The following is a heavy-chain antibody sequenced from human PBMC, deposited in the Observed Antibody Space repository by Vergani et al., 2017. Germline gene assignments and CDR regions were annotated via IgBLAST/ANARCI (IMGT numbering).Heavy chain of an antibody. J-gene: IGHJ5*02. CDR2: IIPIFGTS. Sequence: QVQLVQSGAEVKKPGSSVKVSCKASGGTFSSYAISWVRQAPGQGLEWMGGIIPIFGTSNYAQKFQGRVTITADESTSTAYMELSSLRSEDTAVYYCARTSVVVPAATAYNXFDPWGQGTLVTVSS. CDR3: ARTSVVVPAATAYNXFDP. CDR1: GGTFSSYA. D-gene: IGHD2-2*01. V-gene: IGHV1-69*01.